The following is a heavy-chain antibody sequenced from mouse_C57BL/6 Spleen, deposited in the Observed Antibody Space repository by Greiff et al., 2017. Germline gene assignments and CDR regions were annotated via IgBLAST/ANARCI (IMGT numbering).Heavy chain of an antibody. V-gene: IGHV1-52*01. Sequence: QVQLQQPGAELVRPGSSVKLSCTASGYTFTSYWMHWVKQRPIQGLEWIGNIDTSDSETHYNQKFKDKATLTVDKSSSTAYMQLSSLTSEDSAVYYCARGGGKLGGRFAYWGQGTLVTVSA. CDR3: ARGGGKLGGRFAY. CDR1: GYTFTSYW. J-gene: IGHJ3*01. D-gene: IGHD4-1*01. CDR2: IDTSDSET.